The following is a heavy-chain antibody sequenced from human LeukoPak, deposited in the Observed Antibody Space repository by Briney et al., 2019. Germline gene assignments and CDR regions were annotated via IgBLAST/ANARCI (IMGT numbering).Heavy chain of an antibody. CDR3: ARSPAMHDILTGPMFDP. D-gene: IGHD3-9*01. V-gene: IGHV3-21*01. Sequence: GGSLRLSCAASGFTFSSYSMNWVRQAPGKGLEWVSSISSSSSYIYYADSVKGRFTISRDNAKNSLYLQMNSLRAEDTAVYYCARSPAMHDILTGPMFDPWGQGTLVTVSS. CDR2: ISSSSSYI. J-gene: IGHJ5*02. CDR1: GFTFSSYS.